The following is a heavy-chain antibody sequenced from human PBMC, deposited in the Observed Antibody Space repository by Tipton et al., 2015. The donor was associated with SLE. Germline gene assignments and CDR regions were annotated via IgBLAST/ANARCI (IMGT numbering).Heavy chain of an antibody. V-gene: IGHV3-30*02. Sequence: SLRLSCAASGFTFSSYGIHWVRQAPGKGLEWVAFIRCDGADNYYADSVKGRVAISRDNSRNTVYLQMNSLRAADTGVYYCAKDLFPRHPNYYYYGMDIWGQGTTVTVSS. CDR2: IRCDGADN. CDR1: GFTFSSYG. J-gene: IGHJ6*02. D-gene: IGHD2-21*01. CDR3: AKDLFPRHPNYYYYGMDI.